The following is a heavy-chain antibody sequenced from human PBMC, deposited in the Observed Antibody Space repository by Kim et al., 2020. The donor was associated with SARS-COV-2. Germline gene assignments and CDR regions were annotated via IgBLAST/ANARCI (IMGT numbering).Heavy chain of an antibody. Sequence: GGSLRLSCAASGINFSYYYMSWIRQAPGKGLEWVSYISSSGSYTKYADSLKGRFTNSRDNAENSLYLEMNSLRPEDTAVYYCVRVAVGASSWYYFDSWG. V-gene: IGHV3-11*05. J-gene: IGHJ4*01. CDR3: VRVAVGASSWYYFDS. D-gene: IGHD6-13*01. CDR1: GINFSYYY. CDR2: ISSSGSYT.